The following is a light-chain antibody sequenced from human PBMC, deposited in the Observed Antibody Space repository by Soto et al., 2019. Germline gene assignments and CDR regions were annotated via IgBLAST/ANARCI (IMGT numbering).Light chain of an antibody. CDR2: DVT. Sequence: QSALTQPASVSGSPGQSITISCNGTSSDIGAYNYVSWYQQHPGKVPKLIICDVTNRPSGISNRFSGSKSGNTASLTISGLQAEDEADYYCSSYPTIYTDVFGTGTKLTVL. V-gene: IGLV2-14*01. CDR3: SSYPTIYTDV. CDR1: SSDIGAYNY. J-gene: IGLJ1*01.